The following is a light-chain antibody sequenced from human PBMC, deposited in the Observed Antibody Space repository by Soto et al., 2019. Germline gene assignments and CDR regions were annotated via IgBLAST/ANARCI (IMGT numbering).Light chain of an antibody. J-gene: IGKJ3*01. CDR2: GAS. CDR3: QQYGSSPFT. V-gene: IGKV3-20*01. CDR1: QSVSSSY. Sequence: EIVLTQSPGTLSLSPGERATLSCRASQSVSSSYLACYQQKPGQAPRLLIYGASSRATCIPDRFSGSGSGTDCTLTISRLEPEDFAVYYCQQYGSSPFTFGPGTKVDIK.